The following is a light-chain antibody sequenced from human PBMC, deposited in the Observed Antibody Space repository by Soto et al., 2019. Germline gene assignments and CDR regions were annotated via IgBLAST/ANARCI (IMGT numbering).Light chain of an antibody. CDR2: DAS. J-gene: IGKJ1*01. CDR1: QSVSSY. Sequence: EIVLTQSPATLPLSPGERATLSCRASQSVSSYFAWYQQKPGQAPRLLIYDASNRATGIPARFSGSGSGTDFTLTISSLEPEDFAVYYCQQRGNWPLTF. CDR3: QQRGNWPLT. V-gene: IGKV3-11*01.